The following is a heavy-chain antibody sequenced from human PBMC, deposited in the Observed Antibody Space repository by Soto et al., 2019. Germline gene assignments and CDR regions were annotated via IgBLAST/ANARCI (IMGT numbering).Heavy chain of an antibody. CDR2: IVPRFGSP. D-gene: IGHD3-16*01. CDR1: GGTFSDFA. CDR3: VRDRIQLRLGKYSFMGMDV. V-gene: IGHV1-69*06. J-gene: IGHJ6*02. Sequence: QVQLVQSGAEMRKPGSSLRVSCKASGGTFSDFAFSWVRQAPGEGLEWMGGIVPRFGSPNYAQKFGGRVTISADTSIRTGYMKVSSLIFDDTAVYFCVRDRIQLRLGKYSFMGMDVRGQGNTLTVSS.